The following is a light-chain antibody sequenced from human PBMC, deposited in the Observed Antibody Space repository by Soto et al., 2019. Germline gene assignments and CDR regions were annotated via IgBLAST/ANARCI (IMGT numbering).Light chain of an antibody. CDR1: QSVSSN. Sequence: EIVMTQSPATLSVSPGERATLSCRASQSVSSNLAWYQQKPGQAPRLLIYGATTRATGIPGRFSGSGSGTEFTLTISSLQSEYTAVYYWQQYNNWKTFGQGTKVEIK. CDR3: QQYNNWKT. V-gene: IGKV3-15*01. J-gene: IGKJ1*01. CDR2: GAT.